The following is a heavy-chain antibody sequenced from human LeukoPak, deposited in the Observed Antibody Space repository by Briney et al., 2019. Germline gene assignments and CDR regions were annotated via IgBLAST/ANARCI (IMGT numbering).Heavy chain of an antibody. D-gene: IGHD6-19*01. CDR3: ARDGGEALTGTIYDC. V-gene: IGHV3-13*01. Sequence: GGSLRVSCAASGFTFNNYYMHWVRQPTGKGLEWVAVIDTTGDAVYSESVKGRFTVSRDNPETSLKLQMDSQGAEDTSVYYCARDGGEALTGTIYDCWGQGTLVTVSS. CDR2: IDTTGDA. J-gene: IGHJ4*02. CDR1: GFTFNNYY.